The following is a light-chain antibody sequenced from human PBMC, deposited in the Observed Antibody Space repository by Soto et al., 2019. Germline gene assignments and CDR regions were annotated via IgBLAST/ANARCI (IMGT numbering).Light chain of an antibody. Sequence: EIVLTQSPATLSLSPGERATLSCRASQSVSNYLAWYQQKPGQAPRLLIYAASNRATGIPARFSGSGSRTDFTLTISSLEPEDFAVYYCQQRSNWPFTFGPRTKVDIK. V-gene: IGKV3-11*01. CDR1: QSVSNY. CDR3: QQRSNWPFT. J-gene: IGKJ3*01. CDR2: AAS.